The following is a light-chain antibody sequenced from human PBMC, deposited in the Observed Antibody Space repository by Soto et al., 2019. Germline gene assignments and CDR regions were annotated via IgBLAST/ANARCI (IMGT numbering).Light chain of an antibody. CDR3: QQANSFPWT. CDR1: QGISTY. J-gene: IGKJ1*01. Sequence: DIQMTQSPYSLSASVGDRVTITCRASQGISTYLAWFQQKPGKAPKLLIYAASSLQSGVPSRFSGSGSGTDFTLTISSLQPEDFATYYCQQANSFPWTFGQGTKVEIK. CDR2: AAS. V-gene: IGKV1-12*01.